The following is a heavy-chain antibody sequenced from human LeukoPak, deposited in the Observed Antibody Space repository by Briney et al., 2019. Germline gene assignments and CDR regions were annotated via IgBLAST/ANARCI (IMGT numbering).Heavy chain of an antibody. V-gene: IGHV3-53*01. CDR2: IYSGGNT. CDR1: GFTVSSNY. CDR3: AKVGYRSGWSNFDF. Sequence: GGSLRLSCAASGFTVSSNYMSWVRQAPGKGLEWVSVIYSGGNTYYADSVKGRFTISRDNSKNTLYLQMNSLRAEDRAVYYCAKVGYRSGWSNFDFWGQGTLVTVSS. J-gene: IGHJ4*02. D-gene: IGHD6-19*01.